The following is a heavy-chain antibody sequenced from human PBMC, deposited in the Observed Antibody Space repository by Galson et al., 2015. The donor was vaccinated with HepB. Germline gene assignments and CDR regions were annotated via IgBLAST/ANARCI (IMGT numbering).Heavy chain of an antibody. CDR3: AKGSIGWELLS. CDR1: GFTFSSYG. CDR2: ISYDGSNK. J-gene: IGHJ4*02. Sequence: SLRLSCAASGFTFSSYGMHWVRQAPGKGLEWVAVISYDGSNKYYADSVKGRFTISRDNSKNTLYLQMNSLRAEDTAVYYCAKGSIGWELLSWGQGTLVTVSS. V-gene: IGHV3-30*18. D-gene: IGHD1-26*01.